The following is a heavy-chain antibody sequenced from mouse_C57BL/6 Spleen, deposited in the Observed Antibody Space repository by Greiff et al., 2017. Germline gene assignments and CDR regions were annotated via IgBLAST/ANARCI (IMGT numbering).Heavy chain of an antibody. J-gene: IGHJ1*03. CDR3: ARGLRGYFDV. Sequence: QVQLQQPGAELVRPGTSVKLSCKASGYTFTSYWMHWVKQRPGQGLEWIGVIDPSDSYTNYNQKFKGKATLTVDTSSSTAYMQLSSLTSEDAAVYYCARGLRGYFDVWGTGTTVTVSS. CDR2: IDPSDSYT. V-gene: IGHV1-59*01. CDR1: GYTFTSYW. D-gene: IGHD1-1*01.